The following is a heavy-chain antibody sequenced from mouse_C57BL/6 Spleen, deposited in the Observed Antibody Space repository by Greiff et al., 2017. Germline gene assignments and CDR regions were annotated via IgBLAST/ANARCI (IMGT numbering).Heavy chain of an antibody. J-gene: IGHJ4*01. Sequence: EVQLQQSGAELVRPGYSVKMSCKTSGYTLTSYGVNWVKQRPGQGLEWLGYIYIGNGYTEYHEKINGKATLTSDTSSSTDYMQLMSRTSDDSAIYFCARGGGNYQYYYAMDYWGQGTSVTVSS. CDR1: GYTLTSYG. CDR3: ARGGGNYQYYYAMDY. V-gene: IGHV1-58*01. D-gene: IGHD2-1*01. CDR2: IYIGNGYT.